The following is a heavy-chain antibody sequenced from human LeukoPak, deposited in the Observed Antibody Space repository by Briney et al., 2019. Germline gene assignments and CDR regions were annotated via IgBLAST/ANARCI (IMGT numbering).Heavy chain of an antibody. V-gene: IGHV4-59*01. D-gene: IGHD3-3*01. CDR1: GGPISSYY. CDR3: ARGGGTIFGVVIIPVDWFDP. Sequence: PSETLSLTCTVSGGPISSYYWSWIRQPPGKGLEWIGYIYYSGSTNYNPSLKSRVTISVDTSKNQFSLKLSSVTAADTAVYYCARGGGTIFGVVIIPVDWFDPWGQGTLVTVSS. J-gene: IGHJ5*02. CDR2: IYYSGST.